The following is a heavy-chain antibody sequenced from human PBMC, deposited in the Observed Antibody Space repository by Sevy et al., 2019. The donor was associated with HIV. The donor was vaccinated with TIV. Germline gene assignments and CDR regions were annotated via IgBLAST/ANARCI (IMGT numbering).Heavy chain of an antibody. Sequence: GGSLRLSCAASALTFTRYAFHWVRQAPGKGPEWLGVISYEGSNIYYGPSVKGRFTISRDNSKNTLYLQMNDMRTEEMDGYYGAKDLHPPGPVRGTNFDYWGRGTLVTVSS. CDR1: ALTFTRYA. CDR2: ISYEGSNI. CDR3: AKDLHPPGPVRGTNFDY. D-gene: IGHD1-1*01. V-gene: IGHV3-30*18. J-gene: IGHJ4*02.